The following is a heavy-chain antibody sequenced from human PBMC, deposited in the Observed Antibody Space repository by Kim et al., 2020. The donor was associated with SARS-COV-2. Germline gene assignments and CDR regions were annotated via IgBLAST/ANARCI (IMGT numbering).Heavy chain of an antibody. V-gene: IGHV4-59*09. CDR2: GST. Sequence: GSTNDNPSLQSRVTISMDTSKNQFSLRLSSVTAADTALYYCARGGKGAFDTWGRGTMVTVSS. CDR3: ARGGKGAFDT. J-gene: IGHJ3*02.